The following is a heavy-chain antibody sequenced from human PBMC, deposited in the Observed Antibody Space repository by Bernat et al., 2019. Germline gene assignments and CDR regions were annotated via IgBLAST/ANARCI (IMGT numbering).Heavy chain of an antibody. CDR3: ARDRFSAVAGNKRSFDY. V-gene: IGHV6-1*01. D-gene: IGHD6-19*01. Sequence: QVQLQQSGPGLVKPSQTLSLTCAISGDSVPSNSAAWNWIRQSPSRGLEWLGRTYYRSKWYNDYAVSVKSRITINPDTSKNQFSLQLNSVTPEDTAVYYCARDRFSAVAGNKRSFDYWGQGTLVTVSS. J-gene: IGHJ4*02. CDR2: TYYRSKWYN. CDR1: GDSVPSNSAA.